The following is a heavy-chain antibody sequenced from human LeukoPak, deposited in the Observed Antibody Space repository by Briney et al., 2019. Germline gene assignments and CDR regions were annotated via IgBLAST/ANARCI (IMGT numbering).Heavy chain of an antibody. CDR3: ARDDPSMIAALHY. D-gene: IGHD6-6*01. CDR1: GFTFSSYW. CDR2: IKEDGSEK. Sequence: GGSLRLSCAVSGFTFSSYWMSWVRQAPGKGLEWVANIKEDGSEKYYVDSVKGRFTISRDNAKNSLFLQMNSLRAEDTAVYYCARDDPSMIAALHYWGQGTLVTVSS. V-gene: IGHV3-7*01. J-gene: IGHJ4*02.